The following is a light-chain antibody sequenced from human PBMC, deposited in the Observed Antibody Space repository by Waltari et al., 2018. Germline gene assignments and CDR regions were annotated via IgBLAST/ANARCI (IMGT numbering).Light chain of an antibody. Sequence: QPVLTHSPSASASLGASVKPTCTLSTVHSDFAIAWHQQQPERGPRYLMKLNSDGSHTKGDEIPDRFSGSSSGAERYLTISSLQSEDEAAYYCQTWGSGIVTFGGGTQLTVL. V-gene: IGLV4-69*01. CDR3: QTWGSGIVT. J-gene: IGLJ2*01. CDR2: LNSDGSH. CDR1: TVHSDFA.